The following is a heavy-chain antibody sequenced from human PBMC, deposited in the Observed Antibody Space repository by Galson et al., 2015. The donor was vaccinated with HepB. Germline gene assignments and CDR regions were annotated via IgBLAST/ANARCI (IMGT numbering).Heavy chain of an antibody. V-gene: IGHV3-23*01. D-gene: IGHD3-16*02. CDR3: AKELRLGELSFPGFDY. Sequence: SLRLSCAASGFTFSSYAMSWVRQAPGKGLEWVSAISGSGGSTYYADSVTGRFTISRDNSKNTLYLQMNSVRAEDTAVYYCAKELRLGELSFPGFDYWGQGTLVTASS. CDR1: GFTFSSYA. J-gene: IGHJ4*02. CDR2: ISGSGGST.